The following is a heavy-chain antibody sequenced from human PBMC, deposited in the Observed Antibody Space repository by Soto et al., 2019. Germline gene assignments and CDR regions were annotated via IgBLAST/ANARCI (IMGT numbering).Heavy chain of an antibody. V-gene: IGHV1-18*01. J-gene: IGHJ3*02. CDR2: ISAYNGNT. CDR3: ARDVRDVVVVPHAFDI. CDR1: GYTFTSYG. Sequence: QVQLVQSGAEVKKPGASVKVSCKASGYTFTSYGISWVRQAPGQGLEWMGWISAYNGNTNYAQKLQGRVTMTSDTSTSTAYMELRSLRSDDTAVYYCARDVRDVVVVPHAFDIWGQGTMVTVSS. D-gene: IGHD2-15*01.